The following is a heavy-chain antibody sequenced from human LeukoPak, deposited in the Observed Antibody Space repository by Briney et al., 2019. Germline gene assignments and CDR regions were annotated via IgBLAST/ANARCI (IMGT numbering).Heavy chain of an antibody. J-gene: IGHJ4*02. Sequence: PSETLSPTCTVSGESIRSSTYYWGWIRQPPGKGLEWIGSIHSSGSTYYNPSLKSRVTISVDTSKNQFSLKLSSMSAVDTAVYYCARTAYWGQGTLVTVSS. CDR2: IHSSGST. V-gene: IGHV4-39*01. CDR3: ARTAY. CDR1: GESIRSSTYY.